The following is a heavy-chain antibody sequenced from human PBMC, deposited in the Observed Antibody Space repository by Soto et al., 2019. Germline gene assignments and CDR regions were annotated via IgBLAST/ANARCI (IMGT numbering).Heavy chain of an antibody. CDR2: IYNTETF. J-gene: IGHJ4*02. CDR3: ARVPLRYSSSHNFDS. D-gene: IGHD6-19*01. V-gene: IGHV4-61*01. Sequence: SETLSLTCSVSGVSVSRGSFYWSWIRQPPWKGLEWIGFIYNTETFNYNLSLTSRVTLSVDASKHQFSLKLSSVTAADPAVYYWARVPLRYSSSHNFDSWGQGALVTVSS. CDR1: GVSVSRGSFY.